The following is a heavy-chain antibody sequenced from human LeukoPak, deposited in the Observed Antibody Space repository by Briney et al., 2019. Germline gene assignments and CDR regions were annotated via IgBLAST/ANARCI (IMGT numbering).Heavy chain of an antibody. Sequence: GGSLRLSCAASGLTVSSHYMSWVRQAPGKGLEWVSVIYRGGDIYYANSVRGRFTISRDTSKNILYLQMNSLRAEDTAVYYCARGDGYNFFDYWGQGTLVTVSS. D-gene: IGHD5-24*01. V-gene: IGHV3-53*01. CDR3: ARGDGYNFFDY. CDR2: IYRGGDI. CDR1: GLTVSSHY. J-gene: IGHJ4*02.